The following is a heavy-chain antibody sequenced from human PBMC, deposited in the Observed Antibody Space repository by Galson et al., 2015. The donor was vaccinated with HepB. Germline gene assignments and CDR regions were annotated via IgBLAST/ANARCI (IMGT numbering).Heavy chain of an antibody. V-gene: IGHV4-39*01. D-gene: IGHD1-26*01. CDR3: ARLRGSSTRLDY. Sequence: SETLSLTCTVSGGSISSSSYYWGWIRQPPGKGLEWIGSIYYSGSTYYNPSLKSRVTISVDTSKNQFSLKLSSVTAADTAVYYCARLRGSSTRLDYWGQGTLVTVSS. J-gene: IGHJ4*02. CDR1: GGSISSSSYY. CDR2: IYYSGST.